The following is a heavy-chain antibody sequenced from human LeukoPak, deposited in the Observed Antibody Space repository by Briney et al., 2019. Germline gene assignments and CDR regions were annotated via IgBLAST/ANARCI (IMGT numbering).Heavy chain of an antibody. J-gene: IGHJ6*02. Sequence: GALRISCSGFGFNLCRYSISWVRPTSGKGVEWGPAISGSGGSTYYADSVKGRFTISRDNSKNTLFLQMDSLRAEDTAPYYCAKSVAIYFYYGLDVWGQGTTVTVSS. D-gene: IGHD3-3*01. CDR2: ISGSGGST. CDR1: GFNLCRYS. V-gene: IGHV3-23*01. CDR3: AKSVAIYFYYGLDV.